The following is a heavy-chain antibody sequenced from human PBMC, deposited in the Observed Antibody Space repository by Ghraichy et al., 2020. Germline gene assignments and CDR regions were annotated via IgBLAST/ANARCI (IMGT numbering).Heavy chain of an antibody. CDR3: AREYCSGVRCFFGTGASHFDY. CDR2: INSYGSST. J-gene: IGHJ4*02. D-gene: IGHD2-15*01. V-gene: IGHV3-74*01. CDR1: GFTLSNYW. Sequence: GGSLRLSCAASGFTLSNYWMHWVRQAPGKGLVWVSRINSYGSSTLYADSVKGRFTISRDNAKSTLYLQMDSLRAEDTAVYYCAREYCSGVRCFFGTGASHFDYWGQGTLVTVSS.